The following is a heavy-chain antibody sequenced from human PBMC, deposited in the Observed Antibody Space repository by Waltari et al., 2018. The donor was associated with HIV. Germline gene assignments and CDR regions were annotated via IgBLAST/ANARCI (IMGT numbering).Heavy chain of an antibody. CDR3: ARVNCSGGSCYSGSLYYYYGMDV. J-gene: IGHJ6*02. Sequence: QVQLQQWGAGLLKPSETLSLTCAVYGGSFSGYYWSWIRQPPGKGLEWIGEINHSGSTNSHPARKSRVTISVDTSKNQFSLKLSSVTAADTAVYYCARVNCSGGSCYSGSLYYYYGMDVWGQGTTVPVSS. D-gene: IGHD2-15*01. V-gene: IGHV4-34*01. CDR2: INHSGST. CDR1: GGSFSGYY.